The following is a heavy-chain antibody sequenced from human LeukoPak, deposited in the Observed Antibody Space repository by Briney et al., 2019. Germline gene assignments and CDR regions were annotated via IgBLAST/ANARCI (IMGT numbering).Heavy chain of an antibody. J-gene: IGHJ5*02. D-gene: IGHD1-1*01. CDR3: ARQNEGETNWFDP. CDR2: IYYSGST. Sequence: SQTLSLTCTVSGGSISSGGYYWSWIRQHPGKGLEWIGYIYYSGSTYYNPSLKSRVTISVDTSKNQFSLKLSSVTAADTAVYYCARQNEGETNWFDPWGQGTLVTLSS. V-gene: IGHV4-31*03. CDR1: GGSISSGGYY.